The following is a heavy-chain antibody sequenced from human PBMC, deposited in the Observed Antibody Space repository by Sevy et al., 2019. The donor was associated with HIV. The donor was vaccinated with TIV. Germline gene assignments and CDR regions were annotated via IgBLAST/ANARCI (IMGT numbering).Heavy chain of an antibody. J-gene: IGHJ4*02. V-gene: IGHV4-34*01. Sequence: SETLSLTCAVYGGSFSSYDWSWIRQSPGKGLEWSGEINHSGSTNYNPSLKSRVTISLDRSKNQLSLKLTSVTAADTAVYYCARWIGTRVTMIVVVTTGYFDYWGQGTLVTVSS. D-gene: IGHD3-22*01. CDR3: ARWIGTRVTMIVVVTTGYFDY. CDR1: GGSFSSYD. CDR2: INHSGST.